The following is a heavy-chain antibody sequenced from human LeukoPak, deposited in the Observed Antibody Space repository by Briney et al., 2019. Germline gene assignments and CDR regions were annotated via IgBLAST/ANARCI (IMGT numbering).Heavy chain of an antibody. CDR3: ARGLSSLGGAAAGTYNWFDP. V-gene: IGHV3-30-3*01. D-gene: IGHD6-13*01. J-gene: IGHJ5*02. Sequence: GRSLRLSCAASGFTFSSYAMHWVRQAPGKGLEWVAVISYDGSNKYYADSVKGRFTISRDNSKNTLYLQMNSLRAEDTAVYYCARGLSSLGGAAAGTYNWFDPWGQGTLVTVSS. CDR1: GFTFSSYA. CDR2: ISYDGSNK.